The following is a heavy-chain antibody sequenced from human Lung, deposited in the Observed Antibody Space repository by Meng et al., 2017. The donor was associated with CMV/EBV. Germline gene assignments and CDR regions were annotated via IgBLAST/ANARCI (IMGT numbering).Heavy chain of an antibody. CDR3: AREAGRDGYATPKFDY. J-gene: IGHJ4*02. Sequence: HLHRSCHGLVKPSQPLSLTCTVFGGSSGSGGYYWSWIRQHPRKGLEWIGYIYYTGSTFYNPSLKSRVTISVDTSKNQFSLKLIPATAADTAVYYCAREAGRDGYATPKFDYWGQGTLVTVSS. CDR2: IYYTGST. D-gene: IGHD5-24*01. V-gene: IGHV4-31*03. CDR1: GGSSGSGGYY.